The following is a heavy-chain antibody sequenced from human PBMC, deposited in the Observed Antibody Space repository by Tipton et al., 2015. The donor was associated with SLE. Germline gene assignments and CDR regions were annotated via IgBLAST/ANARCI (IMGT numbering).Heavy chain of an antibody. V-gene: IGHV4-59*11. CDR1: GGSISSQY. CDR3: ARALLVDLGNDAFDI. D-gene: IGHD1-14*01. Sequence: TLSLTCTVSGGSISSQYWSWIRQPPGKGLEWIASIYSSGNTYYNSSLKSRVTISVDTSNNQFSLQLTSVTAADTALYYCARALLVDLGNDAFDIWGQGTMVTVSS. J-gene: IGHJ3*02. CDR2: IYSSGNT.